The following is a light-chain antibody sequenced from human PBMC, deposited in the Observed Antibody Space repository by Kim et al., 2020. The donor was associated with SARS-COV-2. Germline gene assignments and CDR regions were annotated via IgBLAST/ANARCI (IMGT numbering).Light chain of an antibody. V-gene: IGLV3-21*04. CDR2: YDH. CDR3: QVWDSNSDPVV. CDR1: NIGTKN. J-gene: IGLJ2*01. Sequence: APGQTARITGGGNNIGTKNVHWYRQKAGQAPVLVIYYDHDRPSGIPERFSGSNSGNTATLTISRVEAEDEADYYCQVWDSNSDPVVFGGGTKLTVL.